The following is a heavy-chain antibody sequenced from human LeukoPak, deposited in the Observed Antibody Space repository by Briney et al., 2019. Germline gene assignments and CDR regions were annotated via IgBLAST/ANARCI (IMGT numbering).Heavy chain of an antibody. CDR1: GFTFSSYD. CDR3: ANGLARDIAVVPAALGDFEI. V-gene: IGHV3-30*18. Sequence: PGRSLRLSCAASGFTFSSYDMHWVRQARGKGLEWVAVVSYDGSNEYYADSVKGRFTISRDNSKNTLYLQVSSLRGEDTAVYHCANGLARDIAVVPAALGDFEIWGQGTMVTVSS. D-gene: IGHD2-2*01. J-gene: IGHJ3*02. CDR2: VSYDGSNE.